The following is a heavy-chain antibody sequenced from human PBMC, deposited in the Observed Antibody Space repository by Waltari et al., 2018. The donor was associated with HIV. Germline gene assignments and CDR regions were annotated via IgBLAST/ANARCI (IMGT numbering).Heavy chain of an antibody. V-gene: IGHV1-2*02. D-gene: IGHD2-15*01. CDR2: INPDNGGT. CDR3: ARDICNGGSCYSYYFDY. J-gene: IGHJ4*02. Sequence: QVQLVQSGAEGKKPGASVKISCTAAGYTFTGSHMNWVRQAPGKGLEWMGWINPDNGGTKYAQKFQGRVTMTRDTSSSTAYMELSRLRSDDTAVYYCARDICNGGSCYSYYFDYWGQGTLVTVSS. CDR1: GYTFTGSH.